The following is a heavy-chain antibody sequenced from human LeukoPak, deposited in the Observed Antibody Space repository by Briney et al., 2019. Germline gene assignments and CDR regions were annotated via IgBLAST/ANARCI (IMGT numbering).Heavy chain of an antibody. CDR2: INDSGTTI. Sequence: VTLCLSCAASAFTFSSYNLDWLRQAPGKGLEWVSYINDSGTTIYYAYPVKGRFTISRDNAKNSLYLQMNRLRDEDRAVSYCAIDACELPLDDFDIWGQGTMVTVSS. CDR3: AIDACELPLDDFDI. D-gene: IGHD1-26*01. J-gene: IGHJ3*02. CDR1: AFTFSSYN. V-gene: IGHV3-48*02.